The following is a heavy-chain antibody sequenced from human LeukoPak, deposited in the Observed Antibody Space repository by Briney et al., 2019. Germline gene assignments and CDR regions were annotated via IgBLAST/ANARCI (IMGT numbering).Heavy chain of an antibody. CDR3: ARARYCSGGSCPFYYYYGMDV. V-gene: IGHV1-69*13. CDR2: IIPIFGTA. CDR1: GGTFSSYA. D-gene: IGHD2-15*01. Sequence: ASVKVSCKASGGTFSSYAISWVRQAPGQGLEWMGGIIPIFGTANYAQEFQGRVTITADESTSTAYMELSSLRSEDTAVYYCARARYCSGGSCPFYYYYGMDVWGQGTTVTVSS. J-gene: IGHJ6*02.